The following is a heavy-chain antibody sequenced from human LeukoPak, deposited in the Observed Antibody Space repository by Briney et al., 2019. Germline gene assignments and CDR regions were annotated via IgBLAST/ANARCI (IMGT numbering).Heavy chain of an antibody. CDR2: IYYSGST. Sequence: PSETLSLTCTVSGGSISSYYWSWIRQPPGKGLEWIGYIYYSGSTNYNPSLKSRVTISVDTSKNQFSLKLSSVTAADTAVYYCARTYYYDSSGPFDYWGQGTLVTVSS. CDR1: GGSISSYY. CDR3: ARTYYYDSSGPFDY. J-gene: IGHJ4*02. V-gene: IGHV4-59*01. D-gene: IGHD3-22*01.